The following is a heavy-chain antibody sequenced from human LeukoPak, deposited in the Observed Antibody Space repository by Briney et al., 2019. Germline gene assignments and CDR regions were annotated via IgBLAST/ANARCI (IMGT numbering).Heavy chain of an antibody. D-gene: IGHD6-19*01. CDR3: ARAREQWQAAEYFQH. CDR1: GYTFTSYG. Sequence: ASVKVSCKASGYTFTSYGISWVRQAPGQGLEWMGWISAYNGNTNYAQKLQGRVAMTTDTSTSTAYMELRSLRSDDTAVYYCARAREQWQAAEYFQHWGQGTLVTVSS. J-gene: IGHJ1*01. CDR2: ISAYNGNT. V-gene: IGHV1-18*01.